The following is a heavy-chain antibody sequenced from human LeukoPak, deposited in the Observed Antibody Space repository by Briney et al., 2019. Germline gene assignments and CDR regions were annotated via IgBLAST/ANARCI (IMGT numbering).Heavy chain of an antibody. CDR1: GFAFSNYG. CDR2: ISYDGKNE. V-gene: IGHV3-30*03. Sequence: GGSLRLSCAASGFAFSNYGMHWVRQAPGKGLGWVATISYDGKNEYYEDSVKGRFTISRDNSKNTLYREMNSLRAEDTAVYYCASDGRRVGSTTSSYFDYWGQGTLVTVSS. CDR3: ASDGRRVGSTTSSYFDY. J-gene: IGHJ4*02. D-gene: IGHD1-26*01.